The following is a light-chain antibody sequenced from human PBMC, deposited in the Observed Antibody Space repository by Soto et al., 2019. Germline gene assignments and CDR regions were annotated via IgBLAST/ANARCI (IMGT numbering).Light chain of an antibody. CDR3: QKYNSAPFT. CDR1: QGISNY. V-gene: IGKV1-27*01. CDR2: AAS. Sequence: DIQVTQSPSSLSASVGDRVTIACRASQGISNYLAWYQQKPGRVPKLLVYAASTLQSGVPSRFSGSGSGTIFALTISNLQPEDVATYYCQKYNSAPFTFGPGTKVDI. J-gene: IGKJ3*01.